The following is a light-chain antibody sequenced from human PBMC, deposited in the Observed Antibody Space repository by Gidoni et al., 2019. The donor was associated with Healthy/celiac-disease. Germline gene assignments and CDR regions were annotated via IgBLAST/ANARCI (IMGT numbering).Light chain of an antibody. CDR1: QSVSSY. V-gene: IGKV3-11*01. CDR2: DAS. CDR3: QQRSNWPPA. J-gene: IGKJ4*01. Sequence: EIVLTQSPATLSLSPGERATLACRASQSVSSYLAWYQQKPGHAPRLLIYDASSRATGIPARFSGSGSGTDFTLTISSLEPEDFAVYYCQQRSNWPPAFGGGTKVEIK.